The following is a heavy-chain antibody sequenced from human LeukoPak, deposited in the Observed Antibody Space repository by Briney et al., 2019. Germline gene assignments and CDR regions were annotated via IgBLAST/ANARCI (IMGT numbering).Heavy chain of an antibody. J-gene: IGHJ4*02. V-gene: IGHV4-39*01. Sequence: PSETLSLTCTVSGGSISSNNYYLGRIRQPPGKGLEWIGSIYYSGSTSYSPSLKSRVTISVDTSKNQFSLRLSSVTAADTAVYYCARHHRNWNWDYWGQGTLVTVSS. CDR1: GGSISSNNYY. CDR3: ARHHRNWNWDY. CDR2: IYYSGST. D-gene: IGHD1-1*01.